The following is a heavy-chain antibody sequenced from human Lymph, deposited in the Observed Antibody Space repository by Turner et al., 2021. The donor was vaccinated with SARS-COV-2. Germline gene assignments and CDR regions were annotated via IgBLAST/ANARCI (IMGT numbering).Heavy chain of an antibody. CDR2: IDSGGTT. CDR3: ARDLGTYGMDV. CDR1: GIIVSRNY. J-gene: IGHJ6*02. V-gene: IGHV3-53*02. D-gene: IGHD6-13*01. Sequence: EVQLVETGGGWIQPGRSLRRSCAASGIIVSRNYMNWVRQAPGKGLEWVSVIDSGGTTYYADSVKGRFTISRDNSKNTLYLQMNSLRVEDTAVYYCARDLGTYGMDVWGQGTTVTVSS.